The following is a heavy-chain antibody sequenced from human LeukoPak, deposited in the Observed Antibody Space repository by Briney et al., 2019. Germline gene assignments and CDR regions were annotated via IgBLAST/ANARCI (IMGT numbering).Heavy chain of an antibody. V-gene: IGHV1-2*02. J-gene: IGHJ4*02. CDR3: ARLAYDSSGYYYWNYFDY. Sequence: ASVKVSCKASGYTFTGYYMHWVRQAPGQGLEWMGWINPNSGGTNYAQKFQGRVTMTRNTSISTAYMELSSLRSEDTAVYYCARLAYDSSGYYYWNYFDYWGQGTLVTVSS. CDR2: INPNSGGT. CDR1: GYTFTGYY. D-gene: IGHD3-22*01.